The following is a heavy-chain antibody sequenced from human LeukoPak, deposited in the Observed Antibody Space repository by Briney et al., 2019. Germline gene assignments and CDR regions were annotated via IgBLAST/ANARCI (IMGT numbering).Heavy chain of an antibody. CDR1: GFTFRTYG. V-gene: IGHV3-7*03. Sequence: GGSLRLSCAASGFTFRTYGMHWARQAPGKGLEWVANIKQDGSEKYYVDSVKGRFTISRDNAKNSLYLQMNSLRAEDTAVYYCAKEGDDYGGSYVDYWGQGTLVTVSS. J-gene: IGHJ4*02. CDR3: AKEGDDYGGSYVDY. CDR2: IKQDGSEK. D-gene: IGHD4-23*01.